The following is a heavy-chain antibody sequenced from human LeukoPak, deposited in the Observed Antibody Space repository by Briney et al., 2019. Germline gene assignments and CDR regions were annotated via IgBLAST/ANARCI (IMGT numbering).Heavy chain of an antibody. CDR3: ARAWFGELSFYYYGMDV. CDR1: GGSFSGYY. V-gene: IGHV4-34*01. Sequence: SETLSLTCAVYGGSFSGYYWSWIRQPPGKGLEGIGEINHSVSTNYNPSLKSRVTISVDTSKNQFSLNLSSVTAADTAVYYCARAWFGELSFYYYGMDVWGQGTTVTVSS. D-gene: IGHD3-10*01. CDR2: INHSVST. J-gene: IGHJ6*02.